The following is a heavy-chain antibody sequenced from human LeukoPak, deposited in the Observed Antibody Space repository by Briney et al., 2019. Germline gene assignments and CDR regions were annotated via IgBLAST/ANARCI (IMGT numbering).Heavy chain of an antibody. CDR2: ISYDGSNK. CDR3: AKVLVRYFDWFGYMDY. CDR1: GFTFSSYG. J-gene: IGHJ4*02. Sequence: GGSLRLSCAASGFTFSSYGMHWVRQAPGKGLEWVAVISYDGSNKYYADSVKGRFTISRDNSKNTLYLQMNSLRAEDTAVYYCAKVLVRYFDWFGYMDYWGQGTLVTVSS. D-gene: IGHD3-9*01. V-gene: IGHV3-30*18.